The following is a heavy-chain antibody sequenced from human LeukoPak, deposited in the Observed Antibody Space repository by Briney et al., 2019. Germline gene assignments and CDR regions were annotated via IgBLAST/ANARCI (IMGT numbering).Heavy chain of an antibody. J-gene: IGHJ4*02. CDR3: AKHSDWNKYYFDY. V-gene: IGHV3-48*04. Sequence: GGSLRLSCAASGFIFSSYSMNWVRQAPGKGLEWVSYISSSSSTIYYADSVKGRFTISRDNAKNSLYLQMNSLRAEDTAVYYCAKHSDWNKYYFDYWGQGTLVTVSS. D-gene: IGHD1/OR15-1a*01. CDR1: GFIFSSYS. CDR2: ISSSSSTI.